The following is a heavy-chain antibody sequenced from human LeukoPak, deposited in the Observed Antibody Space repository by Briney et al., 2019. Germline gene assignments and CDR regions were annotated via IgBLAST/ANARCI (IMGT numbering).Heavy chain of an antibody. J-gene: IGHJ4*02. CDR2: MNPNSGNT. V-gene: IGHV1-8*01. CDR3: TTPSGEH. D-gene: IGHD3-10*01. Sequence: ASVKVSCKASGYTFTSYDINWVRQATGQGLEWMGWMNPNSGNTGYAQKFQGRVTMTRDTSITTAYMELSSLKYDDTAVYYCTTPSGEHWGQGALVTVSS. CDR1: GYTFTSYD.